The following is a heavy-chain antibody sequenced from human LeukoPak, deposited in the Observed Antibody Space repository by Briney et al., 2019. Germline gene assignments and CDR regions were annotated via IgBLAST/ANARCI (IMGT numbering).Heavy chain of an antibody. CDR3: ARGAVLRFLEWLPIRYYGMDV. D-gene: IGHD3-3*01. Sequence: SETLSLTCAVYGGSFSGYYCSWIRQPPGKGLEWIWEINHSGSTNYNPSLKSRVTISVDTSKNQFSLKLSSVTAADTAVYYCARGAVLRFLEWLPIRYYGMDVWGQGTTVTVSS. V-gene: IGHV4-34*01. J-gene: IGHJ6*02. CDR1: GGSFSGYY. CDR2: INHSGST.